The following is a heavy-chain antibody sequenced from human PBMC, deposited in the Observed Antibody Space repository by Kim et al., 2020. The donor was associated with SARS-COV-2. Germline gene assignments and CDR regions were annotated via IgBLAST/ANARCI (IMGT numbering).Heavy chain of an antibody. Sequence: GGSLRLSCAASGFTFSSYAMNWIRQAPGKGLEWVSSIGGTSNYMTYADSLKGRFTISRDNAKNSLYLQMNSLRAEDTAVYYCARWGLGLWGIDYWGQGTL. D-gene: IGHD2-21*02. V-gene: IGHV3-21*01. CDR1: GFTFSSYA. CDR3: ARWGLGLWGIDY. J-gene: IGHJ4*02. CDR2: IGGTSNYM.